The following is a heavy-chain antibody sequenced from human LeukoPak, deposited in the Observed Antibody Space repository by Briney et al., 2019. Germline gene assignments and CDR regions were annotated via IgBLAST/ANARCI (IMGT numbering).Heavy chain of an antibody. J-gene: IGHJ4*02. Sequence: GGSLRLSCAGSGFTFSTYGMSWVRLAPGKGPEWVSGISGDGYTYNADFVRGRFTISRDNSKNTLYLQMNSLRAEDTAVYYCANFQPVVAAALDYWGQGTLVTVSS. CDR1: GFTFSTYG. CDR2: ISGDGYT. V-gene: IGHV3-23*01. CDR3: ANFQPVVAAALDY. D-gene: IGHD2-15*01.